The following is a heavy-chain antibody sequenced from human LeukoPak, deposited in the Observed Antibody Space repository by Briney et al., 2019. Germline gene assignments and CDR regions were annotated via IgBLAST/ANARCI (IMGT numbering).Heavy chain of an antibody. D-gene: IGHD2-2*01. CDR3: ARVGKYSSSWYHDY. Sequence: GGSLRLSCAASGFTFSSYGMHWVRQAPGKGLEWVAVIWYDGSNKYYADSVKGRFTISRDNSKNTLYLQMNSLRAEDTAVYYCARVGKYSSSWYHDYWGQGTLVTVSS. CDR1: GFTFSSYG. J-gene: IGHJ4*02. CDR2: IWYDGSNK. V-gene: IGHV3-33*01.